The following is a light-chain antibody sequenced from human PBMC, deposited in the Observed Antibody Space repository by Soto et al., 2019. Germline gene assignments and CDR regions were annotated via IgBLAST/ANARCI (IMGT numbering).Light chain of an antibody. V-gene: IGKV1-39*01. Sequence: DIPMTQSPSSLSASVGDRVTITCRASQRISSYLNWYQQKPGKAPKVLIYGASSLQSGVPSRFSGSGSGTDFTLTISSLQPEDFATYYCQQSYSSPWTFGQGTKVEIK. J-gene: IGKJ1*01. CDR2: GAS. CDR3: QQSYSSPWT. CDR1: QRISSY.